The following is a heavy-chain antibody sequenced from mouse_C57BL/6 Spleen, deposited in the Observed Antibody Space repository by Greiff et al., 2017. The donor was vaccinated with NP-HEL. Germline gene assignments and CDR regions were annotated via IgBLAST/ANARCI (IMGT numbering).Heavy chain of an antibody. Sequence: DVKLQESGGGLVKPGGSLKLSCAASGFTFSDYGMHWVRQAPEKGLEWVAYISSGSSTIYYADTVKGRFTISRDNAKNTLFLQMTSLRSEDTAMYYCAREMGRWYFDVWGTGTTVTVSS. CDR1: GFTFSDYG. CDR3: AREMGRWYFDV. V-gene: IGHV5-17*01. J-gene: IGHJ1*03. D-gene: IGHD4-1*01. CDR2: ISSGSSTI.